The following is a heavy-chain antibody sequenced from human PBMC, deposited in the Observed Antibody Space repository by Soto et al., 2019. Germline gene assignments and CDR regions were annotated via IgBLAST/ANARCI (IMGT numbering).Heavy chain of an antibody. V-gene: IGHV3-23*01. CDR3: AKAXRRGFGVVSYYYYGMDV. CDR1: GFTFSSYA. J-gene: IGHJ6*02. D-gene: IGHD3-3*01. Sequence: QPGGSLRLSCAASGFTFSSYAMSWVRQAPGKGLEWVSAISGSGGSTYYADSVKGRFTISRDNSKNTLYLQMNSLRAEDTAVYYCAKAXRRGFGVVSYYYYGMDVWGPGTTVTVSS. CDR2: ISGSGGST.